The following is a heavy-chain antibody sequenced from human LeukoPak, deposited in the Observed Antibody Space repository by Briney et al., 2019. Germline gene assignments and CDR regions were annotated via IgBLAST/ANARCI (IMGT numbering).Heavy chain of an antibody. CDR2: VDPEDGET. CDR1: GYTFTDYY. Sequence: ASVKVSYKVCGYTFTDYYMHWVQQAPGKGLEWMGLVDPEDGETIYAEKFQGRVTITADTSTDTAYMELSSLRSEDTAVYYCATAVNIVVVPAARDHYNWFDPWGQGTLVTVYS. V-gene: IGHV1-69-2*01. D-gene: IGHD2-2*01. J-gene: IGHJ5*02. CDR3: ATAVNIVVVPAARDHYNWFDP.